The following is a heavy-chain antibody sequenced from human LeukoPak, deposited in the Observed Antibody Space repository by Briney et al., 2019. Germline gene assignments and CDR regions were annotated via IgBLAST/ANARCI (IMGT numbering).Heavy chain of an antibody. D-gene: IGHD1-1*01. Sequence: RSGGSLRLSCAASGFTFSSSTMNWVRQAPGKALEWVSSMSGSGRLIWYADSVKGRFTISRDNAANSLFLQMNSLRVEDTAVYYCARDLQTGLAFDAWGQGTAVSVSS. J-gene: IGHJ3*01. V-gene: IGHV3-21*06. CDR3: ARDLQTGLAFDA. CDR2: MSGSGRLI. CDR1: GFTFSSST.